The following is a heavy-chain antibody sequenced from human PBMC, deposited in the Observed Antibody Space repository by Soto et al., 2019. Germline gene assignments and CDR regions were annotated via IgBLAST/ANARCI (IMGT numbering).Heavy chain of an antibody. V-gene: IGHV4-59*01. D-gene: IGHD5-18*01. CDR2: FYHSGNS. Sequence: LSLTCSVSGGSIRSYYLSWIRHSGETWREWSGDFYHSGNSNYNPSLKSRVTISVDTSKNQLSLSLRSVTAADTAVYFCARISSVDPYGYVNGGLDVWGQGTTVTVSS. CDR1: GGSIRSYY. J-gene: IGHJ6*02. CDR3: ARISSVDPYGYVNGGLDV.